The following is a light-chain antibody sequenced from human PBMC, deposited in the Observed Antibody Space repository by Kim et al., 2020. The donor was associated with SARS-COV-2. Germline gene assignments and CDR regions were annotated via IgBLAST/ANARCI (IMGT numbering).Light chain of an antibody. Sequence: SAPVGDKVTMTCRASQGISSYLASDQQEPGKAPKILSYTASTLQNGVPSRFSGSGAGTDFTLTVSSLQPEDFATYYCQQLSSFPYTFGQGTKLEI. CDR3: QQLSSFPYT. J-gene: IGKJ2*01. V-gene: IGKV1-9*01. CDR1: QGISSY. CDR2: TAS.